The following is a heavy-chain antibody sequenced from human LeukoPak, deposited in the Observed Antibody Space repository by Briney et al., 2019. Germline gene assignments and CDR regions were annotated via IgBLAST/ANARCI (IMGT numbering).Heavy chain of an antibody. V-gene: IGHV1-18*01. J-gene: IGHJ3*02. D-gene: IGHD6-19*01. Sequence: GASVKVSCKASGYTFTSYGISWVRQAPGQGLEWMGWISAYNGNTNYAQKLQGRVTMTTDTSTSTAYMELSSLRSEDTAVYYCAREDDRLVQAFDIWGRGTMVTVSS. CDR1: GYTFTSYG. CDR2: ISAYNGNT. CDR3: AREDDRLVQAFDI.